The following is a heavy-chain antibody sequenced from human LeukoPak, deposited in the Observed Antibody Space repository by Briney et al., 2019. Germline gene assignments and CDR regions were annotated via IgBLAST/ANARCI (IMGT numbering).Heavy chain of an antibody. D-gene: IGHD6-19*01. CDR1: GGAITNYY. V-gene: IGHV4-59*01. J-gene: IGHJ4*02. CDR3: ARAGYSSGLTDY. CDR2: IYYTGST. Sequence: MTSETLSLTCGVSGGAITNYYWNWIRQAPGKGLEWLGYIYYTGSTTYNPSVKSRVTISVDTSKNQFSLKLSSVTAADTAVYYCARAGYSSGLTDYWGQGTLVTVSS.